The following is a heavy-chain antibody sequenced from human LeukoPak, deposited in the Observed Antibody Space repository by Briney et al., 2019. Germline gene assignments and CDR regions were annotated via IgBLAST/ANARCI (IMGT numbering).Heavy chain of an antibody. CDR2: ISAYNGNT. Sequence: ASVKVSCKTSGYTFTDYYMHWVRQAPGQGLEWMGWISAYNGNTNYAQKLQGRVTMTTDTSTSTAYMELRSLRSDDTAVYYCARAWRGYSGSGAFDIWGQGTMVTVSS. V-gene: IGHV1-18*04. CDR3: ARAWRGYSGSGAFDI. D-gene: IGHD5-12*01. J-gene: IGHJ3*02. CDR1: GYTFTDYY.